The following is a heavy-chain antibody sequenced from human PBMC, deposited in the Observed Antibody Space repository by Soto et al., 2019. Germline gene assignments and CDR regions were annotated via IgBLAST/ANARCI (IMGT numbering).Heavy chain of an antibody. V-gene: IGHV1-3*01. CDR3: ARVPGIQLWVPYDY. J-gene: IGHJ4*02. CDR2: INAGNGNT. Sequence: KVSCEASGCTFTSYAMHWVRQAPGQRLEWMGWINAGNGNTKYSQKFQGRVTITRDTSASTAYMELSSLRSEDTAVYYCARVPGIQLWVPYDYWGQGTLVTVSS. D-gene: IGHD5-18*01. CDR1: GCTFTSYA.